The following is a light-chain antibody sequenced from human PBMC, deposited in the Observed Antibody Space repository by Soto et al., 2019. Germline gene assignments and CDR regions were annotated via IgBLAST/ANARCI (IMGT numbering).Light chain of an antibody. CDR3: QQLTNFRFT. CDR1: QGISTY. CDR2: AAS. V-gene: IGKV1-9*01. J-gene: IGKJ2*01. Sequence: DIQLTQSPSLLSASVGDRVTITCRASQGISTYLAWYQQTSGKAPKLLISAASTLQRGVPSRFSGSGSGTQFTLTISSLQPEDFATYYCQQLTNFRFTFGQGTKLDIK.